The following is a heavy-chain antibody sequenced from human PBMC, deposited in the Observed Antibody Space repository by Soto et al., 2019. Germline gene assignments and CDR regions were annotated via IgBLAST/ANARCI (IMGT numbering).Heavy chain of an antibody. Sequence: SETLSLTCTVAGGSISSYYWSWIRQPPGKGLERIGYIYYSGSTNYNPSLKSRVTISVDTSKNQFSLKLSSVTAADTAVYYCARHSTRYCSGGSCSTGVDYWGQGTLVTVSS. CDR2: IYYSGST. V-gene: IGHV4-59*08. D-gene: IGHD2-15*01. J-gene: IGHJ4*02. CDR3: ARHSTRYCSGGSCSTGVDY. CDR1: GGSISSYY.